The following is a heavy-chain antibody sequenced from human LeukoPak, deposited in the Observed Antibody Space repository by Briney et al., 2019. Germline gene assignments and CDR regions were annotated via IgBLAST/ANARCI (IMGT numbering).Heavy chain of an antibody. D-gene: IGHD4-11*01. Sequence: PSETLSLTCFVTGGSISYYYWSWIRQPAGKGLEWIGRLYTSGSTDYNPSLKSRVTMSVDTSKNQFSLKLRSVTAADTAVYYCARGTLTTLSDYWGPGTLVTVSS. CDR1: GGSISYYY. V-gene: IGHV4-4*07. CDR2: LYTSGST. CDR3: ARGTLTTLSDY. J-gene: IGHJ4*02.